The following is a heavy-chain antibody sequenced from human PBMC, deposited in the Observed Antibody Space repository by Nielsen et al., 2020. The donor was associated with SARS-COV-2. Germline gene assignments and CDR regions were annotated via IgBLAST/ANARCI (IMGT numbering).Heavy chain of an antibody. D-gene: IGHD5-24*01. J-gene: IGHJ4*02. CDR1: GFTFSTYW. Sequence: GESLKISCAASGFTFSTYWMHWVRQAPGKGLVWVSRLNSDGSTTTYADSVKGRFTISRDNAKNTLYLQMNSLRAEDTAVYYCARDLSAWDGYPQGFDYWGQGTLVTVSS. CDR2: LNSDGSTT. CDR3: ARDLSAWDGYPQGFDY. V-gene: IGHV3-74*01.